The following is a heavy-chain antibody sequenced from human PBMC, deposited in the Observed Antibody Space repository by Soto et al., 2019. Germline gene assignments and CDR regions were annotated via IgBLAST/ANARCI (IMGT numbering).Heavy chain of an antibody. CDR3: ARLLTEGATFREDAFDL. V-gene: IGHV1-18*01. D-gene: IGHD3-9*01. CDR1: RYTFTSHG. Sequence: QIQLVQSGGGVKTPGASVKVSCTTSRYTFTSHGIAWVRQAPGQGLEWMGWISTFNGKTDYAQKFQGRLTMTADTTTSTVDMELRSLRSDDTAVYFCARLLTEGATFREDAFDLWGQGTKVTVSS. CDR2: ISTFNGKT. J-gene: IGHJ3*01.